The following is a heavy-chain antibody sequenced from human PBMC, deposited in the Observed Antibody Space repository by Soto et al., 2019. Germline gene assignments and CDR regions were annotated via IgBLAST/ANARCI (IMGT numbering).Heavy chain of an antibody. V-gene: IGHV3-30*03. Sequence: QVQLVESGGGVVQPGRSLRLSCVASGFNFSSYGMHWVRQAPGKGLEWVAVISYVGRKKDHADSVKGRFTISRDNSKSTLFLEMTSLRVEDTAVYYCARPRDYSNSPWYALDVWGQGTTVTVYS. J-gene: IGHJ6*02. CDR1: GFNFSSYG. CDR2: ISYVGRKK. CDR3: ARPRDYSNSPWYALDV. D-gene: IGHD6-6*01.